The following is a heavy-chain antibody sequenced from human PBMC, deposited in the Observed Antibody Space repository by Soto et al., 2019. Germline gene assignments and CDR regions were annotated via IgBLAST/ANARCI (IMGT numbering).Heavy chain of an antibody. CDR3: GRGRSGQIVVFY. J-gene: IGHJ4*02. CDR1: GYTLSDYF. V-gene: IGHV1-2*02. CDR2: INPDSGTP. D-gene: IGHD1-26*01. Sequence: ASVKVSCKASGYTLSDYFIHWVRQAPGQGLEWMGWINPDSGTPYYAQKFQGRVTMTRDTSITTVYMELKNLSPDDTAVYYCGRGRSGQIVVFYWGQGTPVTVSS.